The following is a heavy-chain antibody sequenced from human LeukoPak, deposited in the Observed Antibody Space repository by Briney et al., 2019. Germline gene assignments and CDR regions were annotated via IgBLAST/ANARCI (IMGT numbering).Heavy chain of an antibody. V-gene: IGHV4-59*11. CDR1: GASISDHY. Sequence: SETLSLTCTVSGASISDHYWSWIRQPPGKGLEWLGYAHNSGSTNYNSSLGSRLTISIDTSKNQFSLYLRSVTAADTAVYYCARGGWYEDYWGQGTLVTVSS. CDR2: AHNSGST. D-gene: IGHD6-19*01. J-gene: IGHJ4*02. CDR3: ARGGWYEDY.